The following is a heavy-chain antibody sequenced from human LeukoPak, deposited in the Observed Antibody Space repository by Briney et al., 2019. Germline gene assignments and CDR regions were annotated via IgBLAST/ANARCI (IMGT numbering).Heavy chain of an antibody. Sequence: PSETLSLTCAVYGGSFSGYYWSWIRQPPGKGLEWVGRIKSKTDGGTTDYAAPVKGRFTISRDDSKNTLYLQMNSLKTEDTAVYYCTTANSYYYDSSGYDYWGQGTLVTVSS. CDR3: TTANSYYYDSSGYDY. V-gene: IGHV3-15*01. D-gene: IGHD3-22*01. CDR1: GGSFSGYY. J-gene: IGHJ4*02. CDR2: IKSKTDGGTT.